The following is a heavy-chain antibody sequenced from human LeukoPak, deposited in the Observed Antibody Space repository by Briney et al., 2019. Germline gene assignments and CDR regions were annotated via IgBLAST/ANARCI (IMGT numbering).Heavy chain of an antibody. CDR3: ATETNGRHYDY. D-gene: IGHD1-14*01. CDR1: GLTFSTSG. J-gene: IGHJ4*02. CDR2: IGPTGSDR. V-gene: IGHV3-21*06. Sequence: GGSLRLSCTASGLTFSTSGFNWVRQAPGKGLVWVASIGPTGSDRYHADSIRGRFTISRDNANNFLYLQMNSLRAEDTAVYYCATETNGRHYDYWGQGTLLTVSS.